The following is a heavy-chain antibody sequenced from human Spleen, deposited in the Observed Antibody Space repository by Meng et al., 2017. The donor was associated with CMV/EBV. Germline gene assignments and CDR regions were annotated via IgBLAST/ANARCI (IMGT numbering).Heavy chain of an antibody. CDR3: ARDTHYVWGTDRFEY. Sequence: GESLKISCAASGFTFSEYGMHWVRQTPGKGLEWVAIISYDGSNTFYADSVKGRYTISRDNSKNTLDLQMNSLRAEVTAVYYCARDTHYVWGTDRFEYWGQGTLVTV. D-gene: IGHD3-16*01. CDR2: ISYDGSNT. J-gene: IGHJ4*02. CDR1: GFTFSEYG. V-gene: IGHV3-30*03.